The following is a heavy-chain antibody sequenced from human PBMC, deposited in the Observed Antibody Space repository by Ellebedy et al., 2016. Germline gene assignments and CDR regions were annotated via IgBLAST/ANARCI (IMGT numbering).Heavy chain of an antibody. CDR2: ISSSGFAI. CDR3: SRDLEADLGERGYSYKYNMDV. J-gene: IGHJ6*02. V-gene: IGHV3-11*01. CDR1: GFTFSDYY. Sequence: GESLKISCAASGFTFSDYYMNWVRQAPGKGLEWVSYISSSGFAIYYADSVKGRFTISRDNARNSLYLRMNSLSAGDTAVYYCSRDLEADLGERGYSYKYNMDVWGQGTTVTVSS. D-gene: IGHD3-10*01.